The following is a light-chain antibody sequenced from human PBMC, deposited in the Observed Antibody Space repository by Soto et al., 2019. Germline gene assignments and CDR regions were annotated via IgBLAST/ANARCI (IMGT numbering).Light chain of an antibody. CDR2: GAS. V-gene: IGKV3-15*01. CDR1: QSVSSN. CDR3: QQYNDWPPWT. Sequence: EIVMTQSPATLSVSPGERATLSGRASQSVSSNLAWYQQKPGQAPRLLIYGASTRATGVPARFSGSGSGTEFTLTISSLQSAVFAVYYCQQYNDWPPWTFGQGTKVEIK. J-gene: IGKJ1*01.